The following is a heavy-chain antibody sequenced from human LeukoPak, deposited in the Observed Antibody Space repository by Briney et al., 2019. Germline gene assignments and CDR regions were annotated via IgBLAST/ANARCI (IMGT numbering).Heavy chain of an antibody. V-gene: IGHV1-18*01. CDR2: ISAYNGNT. CDR1: GYTFTSYG. D-gene: IGHD3-16*01. Sequence: ASVTVSCKASGYTFTSYGISWVRQAPGQGLEWMGWISAYNGNTNYAQKLQGRVTMTTDTSTSTAYMELRSLRSDDTAVYYCARVNPQSVGGTFDYWGQGTLVTVSS. CDR3: ARVNPQSVGGTFDY. J-gene: IGHJ4*02.